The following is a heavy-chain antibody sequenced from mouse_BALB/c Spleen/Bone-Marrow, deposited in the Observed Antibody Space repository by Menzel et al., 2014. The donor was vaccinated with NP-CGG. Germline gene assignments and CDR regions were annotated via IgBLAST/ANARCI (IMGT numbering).Heavy chain of an antibody. Sequence: EVKLVESGGGLVQPGGSLRLSCAPSGFTFXDYYMSWVRQPPGKALEWLGFIRDKAKGYTTDYSASVKGRFTISRDNSQSISYLQMNTLRAEDSATYYCARDENVGIYWYFDVWGAGTTVTVSS. V-gene: IGHV7-3*02. CDR3: ARDENVGIYWYFDV. CDR2: IRDKAKGYTT. J-gene: IGHJ1*01. CDR1: GFTFXDYY.